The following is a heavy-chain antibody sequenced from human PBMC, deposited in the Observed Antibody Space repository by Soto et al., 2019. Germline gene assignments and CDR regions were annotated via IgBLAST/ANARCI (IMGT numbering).Heavy chain of an antibody. J-gene: IGHJ6*02. CDR1: GFTFSTYW. Sequence: EVQLVESGGGLVQPGGSLRLSCAASGFTFSTYWMNWVRQAPGKGLEWVANIKEDGSEAYYVDSVKGRFTISRVNAKNSXXXDXXXLRXXXXAVYYCAXXXXAPXXXXXXXYXXHXGXDVWGQGTTVTVPS. CDR3: AXXXXAPXXXXXXXYXXHXGXDV. V-gene: IGHV3-7*05. CDR2: IKEDGSEA.